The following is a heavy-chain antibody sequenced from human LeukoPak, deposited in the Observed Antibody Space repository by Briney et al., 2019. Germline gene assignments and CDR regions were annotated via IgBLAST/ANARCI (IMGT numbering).Heavy chain of an antibody. CDR1: GYSFTSYW. CDR3: ARLRYYGSGSPRGRPGWFDP. Sequence: GESLKISCKGSGYSFTSYWISWVRQMPGKGLEWMGRIDPSDSDTNYSPSFQGHVTISHDKSISTAYLQWSSLKASDTAMYYRARLRYYGSGSPRGRPGWFDPWGQGTLVTVSS. CDR2: IDPSDSDT. V-gene: IGHV5-10-1*01. D-gene: IGHD3-10*01. J-gene: IGHJ5*02.